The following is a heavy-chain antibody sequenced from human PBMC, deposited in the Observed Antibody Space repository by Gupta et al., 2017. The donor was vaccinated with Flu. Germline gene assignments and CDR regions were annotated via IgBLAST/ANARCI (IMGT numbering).Heavy chain of an antibody. Sequence: EMQLVESGGGLVEPGGSLRLSCASSGFPFANAWMAWARQAPGKGLEWVGRMRSHFDGGTTDLAAPVKGRFSISRDEKTLYLQMTSLKTEDTGVYYCATDNGGFDSAPNFDHWGRGTQVTVSS. D-gene: IGHD5-12*01. V-gene: IGHV3-15*01. CDR3: ATDNGGFDSAPNFDH. CDR2: MRSHFDGGTT. J-gene: IGHJ4*02. CDR1: GFPFANAW.